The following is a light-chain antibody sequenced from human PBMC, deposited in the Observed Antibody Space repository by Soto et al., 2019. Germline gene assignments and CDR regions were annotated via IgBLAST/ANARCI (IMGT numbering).Light chain of an antibody. Sequence: EIVLTQSPGTLSLSSGERATLSCRASQSVRSNYLAWYQQKPGQAPRLLIYGASSRATGIPDRFGGSGSGTDFTLTIRQLEPEDFAVYYCQQYASSPLTFGGGTKVEIK. CDR3: QQYASSPLT. J-gene: IGKJ4*01. CDR2: GAS. V-gene: IGKV3-20*01. CDR1: QSVRSNY.